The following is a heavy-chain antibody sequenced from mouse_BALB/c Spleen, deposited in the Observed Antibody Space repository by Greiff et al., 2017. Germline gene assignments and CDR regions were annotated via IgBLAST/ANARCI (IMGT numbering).Heavy chain of an antibody. CDR3: TTLYGSSYDYAMDY. CDR1: GFNIKDYY. V-gene: IGHV14-4*02. J-gene: IGHJ4*01. D-gene: IGHD1-1*01. CDR2: IDPENGDT. Sequence: VQLKQSGAELVRSGASVKLSCTASGFNIKDYYMHWVKQRPEQGLEWIGWIDPENGDTEYAPKFQGKATMTADTSSNTAYLQLSSLTSEDTAVYYCTTLYGSSYDYAMDYWGQGTSVTVSS.